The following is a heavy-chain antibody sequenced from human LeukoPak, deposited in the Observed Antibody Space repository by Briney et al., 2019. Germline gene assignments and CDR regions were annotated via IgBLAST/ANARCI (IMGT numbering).Heavy chain of an antibody. J-gene: IGHJ4*02. CDR1: GGSISDYF. CDR3: ARVGDILTGWDY. Sequence: SETLSLTCTVSGGSISDYFWSWIRQPPGKGLEWIGYIYYSGSTNYNPSLKSRVTISVDTSKNQFSLKLSSVTAADTAVYYCARVGDILTGWDYWGQGTLVTVSS. CDR2: IYYSGST. V-gene: IGHV4-59*01. D-gene: IGHD3-9*01.